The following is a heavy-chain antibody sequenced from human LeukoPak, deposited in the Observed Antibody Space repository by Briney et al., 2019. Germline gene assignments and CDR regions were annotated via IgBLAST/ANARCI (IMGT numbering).Heavy chain of an antibody. CDR3: ARDLQGDVVVPAAADY. J-gene: IGHJ4*02. V-gene: IGHV1-2*06. Sequence: ASVKVSCKASGYTFTGYYMHWVRQAPGQGLEWMGRINPNSGGTNYAQKFQGRVTMTRDTSISTAYMELSRLRSGDTAVYYCARDLQGDVVVPAAADYWGQGTLVTVSS. CDR2: INPNSGGT. CDR1: GYTFTGYY. D-gene: IGHD2-2*01.